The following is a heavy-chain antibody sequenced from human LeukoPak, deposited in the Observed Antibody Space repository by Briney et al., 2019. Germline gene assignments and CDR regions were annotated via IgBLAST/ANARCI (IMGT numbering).Heavy chain of an antibody. D-gene: IGHD1-26*01. J-gene: IGHJ6*02. Sequence: SETLSLTCTVSGGSVSNADYYWSWIRHPPGKTLEWIGYIYHTGSNNYKYSLKSRVTISLDTSKNRFSLKVSSVTAADTAVYYCARGRSNYYGMDVWGQGTTVTVSS. CDR1: GGSVSNADYY. V-gene: IGHV4-61*08. CDR2: IYHTGSN. CDR3: ARGRSNYYGMDV.